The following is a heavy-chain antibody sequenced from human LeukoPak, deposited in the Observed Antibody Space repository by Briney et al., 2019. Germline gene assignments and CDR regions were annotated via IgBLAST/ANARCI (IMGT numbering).Heavy chain of an antibody. V-gene: IGHV1-46*01. CDR3: ARVAEFFSSYYYYMDV. Sequence: PVASVKVSCKASGYTFTNYYMHWVRQAPGQGLEWMGIINPSGGSTSYAQKFQGRVTMTRDTSTSTVYMELSSLRSEDTAVYYCARVAEFFSSYYYYMDVWGKGTTVTVSS. J-gene: IGHJ6*03. CDR1: GYTFTNYY. D-gene: IGHD6-13*01. CDR2: INPSGGST.